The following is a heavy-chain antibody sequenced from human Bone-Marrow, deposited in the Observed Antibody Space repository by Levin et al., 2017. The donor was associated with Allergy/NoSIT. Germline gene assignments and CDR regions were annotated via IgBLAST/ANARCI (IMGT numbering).Heavy chain of an antibody. CDR3: VRESSGYYVQHFDY. J-gene: IGHJ4*02. CDR1: GFTFSGYR. CDR2: ISSSSVYI. D-gene: IGHD3-22*01. V-gene: IGHV3-21*01. Sequence: SCSASGFTFSGYRMNWIRQSPGKGLEWVSSISSSSVYINYADSVKGRFTISRDNARDSLFLDMNSLRAEDTAMYYCVRESSGYYVQHFDYWGQGILVTVSS.